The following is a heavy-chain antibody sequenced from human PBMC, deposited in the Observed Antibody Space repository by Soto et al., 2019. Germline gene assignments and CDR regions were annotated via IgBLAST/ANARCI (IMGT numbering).Heavy chain of an antibody. D-gene: IGHD3-22*01. CDR1: GYSFTNYW. V-gene: IGHV5-10-1*01. J-gene: IGHJ6*02. CDR2: IDPSDSYT. Sequence: PGESLKISCKGSGYSFTNYWISWVRQMPGKGLEWMGRIDPSDSYTNYSPSFQGHVTISTDKSISTAYLQWSSLTASDTAMYYWARLHDSSVYSRDVWGQGTRVTVSS. CDR3: ARLHDSSVYSRDV.